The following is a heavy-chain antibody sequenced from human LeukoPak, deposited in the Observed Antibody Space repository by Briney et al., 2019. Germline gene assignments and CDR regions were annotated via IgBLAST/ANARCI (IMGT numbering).Heavy chain of an antibody. J-gene: IGHJ6*03. CDR1: GFTFSSYG. CDR2: IRYDGSNK. CDR3: ARKLDAQGGYYYYYMDV. D-gene: IGHD6-13*01. Sequence: GGSLRLSCAASGFTFSSYGIHWVRQAPGKGLEWVAFIRYDGSNKYYADSVKGRFTISRDNSKNTLYLQMNSLRSEDTAVYYCARKLDAQGGYYYYYMDVWGKGTTVTVSS. V-gene: IGHV3-30*02.